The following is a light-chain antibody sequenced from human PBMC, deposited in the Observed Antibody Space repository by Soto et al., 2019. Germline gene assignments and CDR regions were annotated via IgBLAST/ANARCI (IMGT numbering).Light chain of an antibody. Sequence: EILMTQSPATLSVSPGERATLSCRASQSVSSDLAWYQQKPGQAPRLLIYGASTRATDIPARFSGSGSRTEFTLTIDSLQPEDFAVYFCQQYNNWPLTFGGGTKV. J-gene: IGKJ4*01. CDR3: QQYNNWPLT. CDR1: QSVSSD. V-gene: IGKV3-15*01. CDR2: GAS.